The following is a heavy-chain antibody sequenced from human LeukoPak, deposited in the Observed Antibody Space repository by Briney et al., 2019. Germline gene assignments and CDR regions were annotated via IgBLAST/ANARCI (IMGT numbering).Heavy chain of an antibody. Sequence: GGSLRLSCAASGFTFDDYAMHWVRQAPGKGLEWVSGISWNSGSIGYADSVKGRFTISRDNAKNSLYLQMNSLRAEDMALYYCAKGVGATRGPFDYWGQGTLVTVSS. CDR3: AKGVGATRGPFDY. CDR2: ISWNSGSI. D-gene: IGHD1-26*01. CDR1: GFTFDDYA. V-gene: IGHV3-9*03. J-gene: IGHJ4*02.